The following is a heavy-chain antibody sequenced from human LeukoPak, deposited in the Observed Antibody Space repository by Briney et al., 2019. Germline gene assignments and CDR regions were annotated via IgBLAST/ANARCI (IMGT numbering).Heavy chain of an antibody. V-gene: IGHV1-46*01. CDR3: ARDHSVGDIAWWFDP. Sequence: GASVKVSCKTSGYTFTNNWMHWVRQAPGQGLEWVGVINPTGTSTLYAQNFQGRVTLTRDMSTTTDYMELRSLTSEDTAVYYCARDHSVGDIAWWFDPWGQGTLVIVSS. J-gene: IGHJ5*02. CDR1: GYTFTNNW. CDR2: INPTGTST. D-gene: IGHD3-10*01.